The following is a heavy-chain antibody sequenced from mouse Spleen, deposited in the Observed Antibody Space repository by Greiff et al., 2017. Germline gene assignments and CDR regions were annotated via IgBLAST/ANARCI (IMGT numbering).Heavy chain of an antibody. CDR2: IDPSDSYT. Sequence: QVQLQQSGAELVKPGASVKLSCKASGYTFTSYWMQWVKQRPGQGLEWIGEIDPSDSYTNYNQKFKGKATLTVDTSSSTAYMQLSSLTSEDSAVYYCAREVRRGYAMDYWGQGTSVTVSS. J-gene: IGHJ4*01. CDR3: AREVRRGYAMDY. CDR1: GYTFTSYW. V-gene: IGHV1-50*01. D-gene: IGHD2-14*01.